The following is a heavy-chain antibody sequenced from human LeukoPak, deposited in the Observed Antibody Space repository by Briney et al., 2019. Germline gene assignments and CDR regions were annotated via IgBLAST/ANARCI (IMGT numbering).Heavy chain of an antibody. V-gene: IGHV3-21*01. CDR2: ISSSSSYI. J-gene: IGHJ4*02. D-gene: IGHD1-26*01. CDR3: ARDRARDSMELLTY. CDR1: GFTFSSYS. Sequence: PGGSLRLSCAASGFTFSSYSMNWVRQAPGKGLEWVSSISSSSSYIYYADSVKGRFTISRDNAKNSLYLQMNSLRAEDTAVYYCARDRARDSMELLTYWGQGTLVTVSS.